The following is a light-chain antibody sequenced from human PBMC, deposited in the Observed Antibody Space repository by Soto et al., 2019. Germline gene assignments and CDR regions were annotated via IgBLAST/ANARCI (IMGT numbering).Light chain of an antibody. CDR3: QQYDNSPLT. CDR1: QSVSSSF. CDR2: GAS. Sequence: EIVLTQSPGTLSLSPGERATLSCRASQSVSSSFLAWYQQKPGQAPRLLIYGASSRATGIPDRFSGSGSGTDFTITISRLEPEDFAVYYCQQYDNSPLTFGQGTKVEIK. V-gene: IGKV3-20*01. J-gene: IGKJ1*01.